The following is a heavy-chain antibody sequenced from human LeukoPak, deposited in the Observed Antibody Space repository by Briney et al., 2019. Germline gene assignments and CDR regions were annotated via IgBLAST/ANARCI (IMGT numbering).Heavy chain of an antibody. CDR2: ISSGGSRI. V-gene: IGHV3-48*03. J-gene: IGHJ4*02. D-gene: IGHD5-12*01. Sequence: GGSLRLSCVGSGFNFRSYEMIWVRQAPGKRLEWLSYISSGGSRIYYADSVKGRFTISRDDAKNSLFLQMNILETEDTAVYSCARESDDGGYRFDYWGQGSLVTVS. CDR1: GFNFRSYE. CDR3: ARESDDGGYRFDY.